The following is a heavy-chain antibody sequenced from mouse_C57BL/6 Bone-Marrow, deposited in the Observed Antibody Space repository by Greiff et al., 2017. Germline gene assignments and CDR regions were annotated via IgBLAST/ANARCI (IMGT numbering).Heavy chain of an antibody. V-gene: IGHV1-59*01. CDR2: IDPSDSYS. D-gene: IGHD2-1*01. CDR1: GYTFTSYW. J-gene: IGHJ4*01. CDR3: ARSSLLLWKDREDY. Sequence: VKLQQPGAELVRPGTSVKLSCKASGYTFTSYWMHWVKQRPGQGLEWIGVIDPSDSYSNSNQKFKGKATLTVDTSSRTAYMQLSSLRCESSAVYYRARSSLLLWKDREDYWGQGTSVNV.